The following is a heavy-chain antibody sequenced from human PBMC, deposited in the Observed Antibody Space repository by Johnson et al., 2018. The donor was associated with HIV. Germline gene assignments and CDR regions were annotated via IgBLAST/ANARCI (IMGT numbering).Heavy chain of an antibody. J-gene: IGHJ3*01. CDR3: ARAPEGRGVDAFDV. CDR1: GFTFSSYW. Sequence: VLLVESGGGLVQPGGSLRLSCAASGFTFSSYWMSWVRQAPGKGLEWVANIKQDGSEKYYADSVKGRFTISRDNTKNSLYLQMNILSAEDTALYYCARAPEGRGVDAFDVWGQGTVVIVSS. V-gene: IGHV3-7*02. CDR2: IKQDGSEK. D-gene: IGHD3-10*01.